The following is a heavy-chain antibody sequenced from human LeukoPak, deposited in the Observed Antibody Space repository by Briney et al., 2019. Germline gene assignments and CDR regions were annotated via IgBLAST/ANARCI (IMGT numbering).Heavy chain of an antibody. CDR3: ARDIFGSYDSSGHTGDFDH. CDR2: INGDGSTT. Sequence: QPGGSLRLSCAASGFTFSRYWMHWVRQAPGKGLVWVSRINGDGSTTSYADSVKGGFTISRDNAKNTLYLQMNSLRAEDTAVYYCARDIFGSYDSSGHTGDFDHWGQGTLVTVSS. J-gene: IGHJ4*02. V-gene: IGHV3-74*01. D-gene: IGHD3-22*01. CDR1: GFTFSRYW.